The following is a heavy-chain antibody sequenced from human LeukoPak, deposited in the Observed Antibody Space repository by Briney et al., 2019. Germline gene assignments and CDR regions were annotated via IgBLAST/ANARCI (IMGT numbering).Heavy chain of an antibody. CDR2: IYDRGPA. CDR3: ARSRQASGLFNS. CDR1: GGAITSGGYS. D-gene: IGHD3-10*01. Sequence: PSETLSLTCTVSGGAITSGGYSWNWIRQPPGKGLEWIGCIYDRGPAYYNPSLKSRFTISVDRPKNQFFLNVTSLTAADTAVYYCARSRQASGLFNSWGQGTLVVVSS. J-gene: IGHJ5*01. V-gene: IGHV4-30-2*01.